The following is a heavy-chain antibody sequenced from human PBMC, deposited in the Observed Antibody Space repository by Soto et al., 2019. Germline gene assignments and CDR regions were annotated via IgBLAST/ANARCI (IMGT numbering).Heavy chain of an antibody. V-gene: IGHV5-10-1*01. CDR2: IDPSDSYT. CDR3: ARRPSDLVSSSWSYYGMDV. CDR1: GYSFTSYW. Sequence: PGESLKISCKGSGYSFTSYWISWVRQMPGKGLEWMGRIDPSDSYTNYSPSFQGHVTISADKSFSTAYLQWSSLKASDTAMYYCARRPSDLVSSSWSYYGMDVWGQGTTVTVSS. D-gene: IGHD6-13*01. J-gene: IGHJ6*02.